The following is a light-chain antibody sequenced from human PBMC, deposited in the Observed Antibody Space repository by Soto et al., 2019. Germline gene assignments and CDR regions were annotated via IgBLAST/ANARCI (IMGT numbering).Light chain of an antibody. CDR2: AAS. V-gene: IGKV1-39*01. CDR3: QQYGTAPPRYT. Sequence: DIQMTQSPSSLSASVGDRVTITCRASQGVSAYLLWYHQRQGRAPELLIYAASNLKSGVPSRFSGSGSGTNFTLTVSRLEPEDFAVYYCQQYGTAPPRYTFGQGTKLEIK. J-gene: IGKJ2*01. CDR1: QGVSAY.